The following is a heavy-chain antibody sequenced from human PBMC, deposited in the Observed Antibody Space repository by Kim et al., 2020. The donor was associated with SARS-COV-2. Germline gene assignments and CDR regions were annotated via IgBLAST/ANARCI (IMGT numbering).Heavy chain of an antibody. Sequence: GRFTISRDNSKNTLYLQMNSLRAEDTAVYYCARDFVDCSSTSCYMWGFRYWGQGTLVTVSS. D-gene: IGHD2-2*02. V-gene: IGHV3-30*07. J-gene: IGHJ4*02. CDR3: ARDFVDCSSTSCYMWGFRY.